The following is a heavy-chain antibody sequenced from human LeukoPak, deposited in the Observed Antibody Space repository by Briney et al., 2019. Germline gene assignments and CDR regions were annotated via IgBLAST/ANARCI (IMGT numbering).Heavy chain of an antibody. CDR2: ISWNSGSI. CDR1: GFTFSDYG. Sequence: GGSLRLSCAASGFTFSDYGLQWVRQAPGKGLEWVSGISWNSGSIGYADSVKGRFTISRDNAKNSLYLQMNSLRAEDTALYYCAKGAVAGGGVFDYWGQGTLVTVSS. CDR3: AKGAVAGGGVFDY. D-gene: IGHD6-19*01. J-gene: IGHJ4*02. V-gene: IGHV3-9*01.